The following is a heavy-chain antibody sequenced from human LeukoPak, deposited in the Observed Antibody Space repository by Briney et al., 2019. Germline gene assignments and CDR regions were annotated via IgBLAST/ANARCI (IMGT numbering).Heavy chain of an antibody. J-gene: IGHJ6*03. CDR1: GFTFSSYE. V-gene: IGHV3-30*04. CDR2: ISYDGSNK. D-gene: IGHD2-2*01. CDR3: ARDLGAIVVVPAGMDV. Sequence: GGSLRLSCAASGFTFSSYEMNWVRQAPGKGLEWVAVISYDGSNKYYADSVKGRFTISRDNSKNTLYLQMNSLRAEDTAVYYCARDLGAIVVVPAGMDVWGKGTTVTVSS.